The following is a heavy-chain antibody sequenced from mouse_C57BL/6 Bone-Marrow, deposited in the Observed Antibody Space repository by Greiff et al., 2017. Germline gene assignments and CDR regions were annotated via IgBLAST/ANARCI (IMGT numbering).Heavy chain of an antibody. D-gene: IGHD2-3*01. CDR1: GYTFTSYG. J-gene: IGHJ2*01. V-gene: IGHV1-58*01. CDR2: IYIGNGYT. Sequence: VQLKESGAELVRPGSSVKMSCKTSGYTFTSYGINWVKQRPGQGLEWIGYIYIGNGYTEYNEKFKGKATLTSDTSSSTAYMQRSSLTSEDSAIYFCAKNCDVYYFYFDYWGQGTTLTVSS. CDR3: AKNCDVYYFYFDY.